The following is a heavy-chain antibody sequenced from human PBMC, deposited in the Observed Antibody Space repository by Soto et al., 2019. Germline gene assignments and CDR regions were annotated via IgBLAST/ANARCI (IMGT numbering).Heavy chain of an antibody. CDR2: IYYSGST. V-gene: IGHV4-30-4*01. D-gene: IGHD6-13*01. Sequence: QVQLQESGPGLVKPSQTLSLTCTVSGGSISSGDYYWSWIRQPPGKGLEWIGYIYYSGSTYYKPSLKSPVTISVDTSKNQFSLKLSSVTAADTAVYYCARAAGSASSSWDKGYFDYWGQGTLVTVSS. CDR3: ARAAGSASSSWDKGYFDY. J-gene: IGHJ4*02. CDR1: GGSISSGDYY.